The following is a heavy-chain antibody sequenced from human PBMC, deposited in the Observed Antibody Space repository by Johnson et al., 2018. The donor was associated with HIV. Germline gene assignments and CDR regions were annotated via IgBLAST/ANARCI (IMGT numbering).Heavy chain of an antibody. CDR2: ISYDGSNK. D-gene: IGHD1-1*01. J-gene: IGHJ3*02. CDR1: GFTFSSYA. V-gene: IGHV3-30-3*01. Sequence: QVQLVESGGGVVQPGRSLRLSCAASGFTFSSYAMHWVRQAPGKGLEWVAVISYDGSNKYYADSVKGRFTISRDNAKNSLYLHMNSLRAEDTPWYYCARDPDGTTGTTYPDAAFDIWGQGTMVTVSS. CDR3: ARDPDGTTGTTYPDAAFDI.